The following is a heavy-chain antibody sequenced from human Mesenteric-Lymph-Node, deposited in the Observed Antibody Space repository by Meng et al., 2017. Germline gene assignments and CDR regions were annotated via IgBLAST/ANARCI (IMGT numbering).Heavy chain of an antibody. V-gene: IGHV4-31*03. Sequence: LRLSCTVSGGSISSGGYYWSWIRQHPGKGLEWIGYIYYSGSTYYNPSLKSRVTISVDTSKNQFSLKLSSVTAADTAVYYCARENGGNSTFDYCGQGTLVTVSS. CDR3: ARENGGNSTFDY. J-gene: IGHJ4*02. CDR2: IYYSGST. D-gene: IGHD4-23*01. CDR1: GGSISSGGYY.